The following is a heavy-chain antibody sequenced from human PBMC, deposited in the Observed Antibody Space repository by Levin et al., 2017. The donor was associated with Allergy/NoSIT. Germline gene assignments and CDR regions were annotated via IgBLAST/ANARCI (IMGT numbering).Heavy chain of an antibody. CDR2: INHSGST. V-gene: IGHV4-34*01. CDR3: ARVCIDFCGHGQGKYGMDV. CDR1: GGSFSGYY. D-gene: IGHD3-3*01. Sequence: SETLSLTCAVYGGSFSGYYWSWIRQPPGKGLEWIGEINHSGSTNYNPSLKSRVTISVDTSKNQFSLKLSSVTAADTAVYYCARVCIDFCGHGQGKYGMDVWGQGTTVTVSS. J-gene: IGHJ6*02.